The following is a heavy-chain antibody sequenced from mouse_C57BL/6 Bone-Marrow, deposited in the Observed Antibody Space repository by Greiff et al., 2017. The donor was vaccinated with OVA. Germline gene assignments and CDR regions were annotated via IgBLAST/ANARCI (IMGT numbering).Heavy chain of an antibody. J-gene: IGHJ4*01. Sequence: QVQLQQSGAELVKPGASVKLSCKASGYTFTEYTIHWVKQRSGQGLEWLGWFYPGSGSIKYNEKFKDTATLTADKSSSTVYMELSRLTSEDSAVYFFARHEEYYGYDKGSMDYWGQGTSVTVSS. CDR2: FYPGSGSI. D-gene: IGHD2-2*01. CDR3: ARHEEYYGYDKGSMDY. CDR1: GYTFTEYT. V-gene: IGHV1-62-2*01.